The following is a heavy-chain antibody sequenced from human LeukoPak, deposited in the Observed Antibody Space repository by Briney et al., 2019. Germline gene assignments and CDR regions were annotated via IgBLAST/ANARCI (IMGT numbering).Heavy chain of an antibody. CDR3: ARGGLPMYYYDSSGYHLFDY. D-gene: IGHD3-22*01. CDR2: IYYSGST. V-gene: IGHV4-30-4*01. J-gene: IGHJ4*02. Sequence: SWIRQPPGKGLEWIGYIYYSGSTYYNPSLKSRVTISVDTSKNQFSLKLSSVTAADTAVYYCARGGLPMYYYDSSGYHLFDYWGQGTLVTVSS.